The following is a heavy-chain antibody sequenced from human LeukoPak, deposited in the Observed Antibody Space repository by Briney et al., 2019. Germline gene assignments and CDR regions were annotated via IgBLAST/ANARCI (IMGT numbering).Heavy chain of an antibody. CDR1: GFTFSSYA. CDR3: AKDSLVGYYYDSSGSAFDI. V-gene: IGHV3-23*01. Sequence: GGSLRLSCAASGFTFSSYAMSWVRQAPGKGLEWVSAISGSGGSTYYADSVKGRFTISRDNSKNTLYLQMNSLRAEDTAVYYCAKDSLVGYYYDSSGSAFDIWGQGTMVTVSS. CDR2: ISGSGGST. D-gene: IGHD3-22*01. J-gene: IGHJ3*02.